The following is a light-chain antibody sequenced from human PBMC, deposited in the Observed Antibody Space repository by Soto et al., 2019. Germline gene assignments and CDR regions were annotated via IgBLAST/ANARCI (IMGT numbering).Light chain of an antibody. CDR1: QSVSFR. CDR3: QQYGSWPT. Sequence: EVVMTQSPATLSVSPGERATLSCRASQSVSFRLAWYQQRPGQAPRLRIYGASTRATGIPARFSGGGSGTEFPLTISSLQSEDSAVYFCQQYGSWPTFGGGTKVEIK. J-gene: IGKJ4*01. V-gene: IGKV3-15*01. CDR2: GAS.